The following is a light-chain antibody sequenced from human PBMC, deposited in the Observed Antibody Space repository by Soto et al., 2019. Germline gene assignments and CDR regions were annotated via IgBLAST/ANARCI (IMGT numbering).Light chain of an antibody. Sequence: QSALTQPASVSGSPGQSITISCTGTDRDIGGYNYFSWYQHHPGKVPKLMIHDVSLRPSGVSSRFSGSKAGNTASLTSSGRQTEDEADYCCSSYTSSGTVLFAGGTKLTVL. V-gene: IGLV2-14*03. CDR3: SSYTSSGTVL. CDR1: DRDIGGYNY. CDR2: DVS. J-gene: IGLJ2*01.